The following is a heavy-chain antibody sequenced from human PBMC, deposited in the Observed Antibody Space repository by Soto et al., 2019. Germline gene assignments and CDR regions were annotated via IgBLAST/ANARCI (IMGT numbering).Heavy chain of an antibody. V-gene: IGHV3-21*01. CDR1: GFTFSSYS. CDR3: ESGYSSSWYEY. J-gene: IGHJ4*02. CDR2: ISSSSSYI. D-gene: IGHD6-13*01. Sequence: EVQLVESGGGLVKPGGSLRLSCAASGFTFSSYSMNWVRQAPGKGLEWVSSISSSSSYIYYADSVKGRCTISRDNAKNSLYLLMNSLRAEDTAVYYGESGYSSSWYEYWCQGTLVTVSS.